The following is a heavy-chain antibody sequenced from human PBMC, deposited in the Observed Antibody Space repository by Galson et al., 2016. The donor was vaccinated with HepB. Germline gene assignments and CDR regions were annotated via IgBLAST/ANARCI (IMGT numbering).Heavy chain of an antibody. CDR1: GYSFATHW. V-gene: IGHV5-51*01. Sequence: QSGAEVKKPGESLKISCKASGYSFATHWNGWVRQMPGKGLEWLGIIYPGDSDTRYSPSCRGQVTISADRSINTAYLQWSSLKASDTAMYYCVRDGTGKYDFWSGYPNNWFDPWGQGTLVTVSS. CDR2: IYPGDSDT. CDR3: VRDGTGKYDFWSGYPNNWFDP. J-gene: IGHJ5*02. D-gene: IGHD3-3*01.